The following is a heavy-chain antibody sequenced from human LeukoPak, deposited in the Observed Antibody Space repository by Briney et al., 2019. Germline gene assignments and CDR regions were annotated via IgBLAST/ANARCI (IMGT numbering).Heavy chain of an antibody. V-gene: IGHV3-7*01. CDR1: GFTFSSHE. CDR2: IKHDGSEK. CDR3: ARDSRGYSYGPNTDY. D-gene: IGHD5-18*01. J-gene: IGHJ4*02. Sequence: PGGSLRLSCAASGFTFSSHEMNWVRQAPGKGLEWVANIKHDGSEKYYVDSVKGRFTISRDISRNSLYLQMDSLRVEDTAMYYCARDSRGYSYGPNTDYWGQGTLVAVSS.